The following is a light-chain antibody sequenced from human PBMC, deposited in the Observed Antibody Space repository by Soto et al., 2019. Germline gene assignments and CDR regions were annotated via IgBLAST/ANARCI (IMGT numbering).Light chain of an antibody. CDR3: QQNYSTRFT. V-gene: IGKV1-39*01. J-gene: IGKJ3*01. CDR1: QSISTF. Sequence: DIQMTQSPSSLSASVGERVTISCRANQSISTFVNWYQHKAGKTPKLHIYAASSLHGGVPSRFSGSGSGTGFTLTISSLQPEDFATYYCQQNYSTRFTFGPGTKVDIK. CDR2: AAS.